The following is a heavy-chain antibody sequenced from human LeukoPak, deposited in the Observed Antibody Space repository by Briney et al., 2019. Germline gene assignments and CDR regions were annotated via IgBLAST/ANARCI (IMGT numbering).Heavy chain of an antibody. CDR3: ARDRRWYYYGSSGHLIDY. CDR2: IHHSGIT. Sequence: PSETLSFTCTVSDYSISNTYYWGWIRQPPGKGLEWIGDIHHSGITNYNPSLKSRVSISMDTSKNQFSLRLTSLKAADTAVYYCARDRRWYYYGSSGHLIDYWGQGTLVTVSS. J-gene: IGHJ4*02. D-gene: IGHD3-22*01. V-gene: IGHV4-38-2*02. CDR1: DYSISNTYY.